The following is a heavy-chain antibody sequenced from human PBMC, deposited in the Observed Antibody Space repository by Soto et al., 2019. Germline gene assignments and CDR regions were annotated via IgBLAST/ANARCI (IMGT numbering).Heavy chain of an antibody. CDR3: ARDYL. V-gene: IGHV3-7*01. CDR2: IERDGSEK. J-gene: IGHJ5*02. CDR1: VFTFSIYW. Sequence: GGSLRLSCAACVFTFSIYWMSWVRQTPGEWLEWVGNIERDGSEKSXVESVKGRXTISRENAKNSRYLELNSLRAEDTGVYYCARDYLWGXGX.